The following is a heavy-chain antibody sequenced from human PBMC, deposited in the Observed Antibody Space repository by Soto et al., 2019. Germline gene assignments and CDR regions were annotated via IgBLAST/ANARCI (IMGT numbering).Heavy chain of an antibody. V-gene: IGHV1-2*02. CDR3: ARDDDAQGSGWYGF. CDR2: INPNSGGT. Sequence: QVQLVQSGAEVKKPGASVKVSCKASGYTFTGYYMHWVRQAPGQGLEWMGWINPNSGGTNYAQKFQGRVPMARDPSITTAYMELSRLRSDDTAVYYCARDDDAQGSGWYGFWGQGTLVTVSS. CDR1: GYTFTGYY. D-gene: IGHD6-19*01. J-gene: IGHJ4*02.